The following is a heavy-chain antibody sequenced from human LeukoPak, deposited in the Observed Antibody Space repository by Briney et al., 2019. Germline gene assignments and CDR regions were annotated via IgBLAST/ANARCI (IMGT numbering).Heavy chain of an antibody. D-gene: IGHD2-15*01. CDR3: ARDRGCSGGSCYSTGNYFDY. V-gene: IGHV1-69*04. J-gene: IGHJ4*02. Sequence: ASVKVSCKASGGTFSSYAISWVRQAPGQGVEWMGRIIPIFGIANYAQKFQGRVTITADKSTSTAYMELSSLRSEDTAVYYCARDRGCSGGSCYSTGNYFDYWGQGTLVTVSS. CDR1: GGTFSSYA. CDR2: IIPIFGIA.